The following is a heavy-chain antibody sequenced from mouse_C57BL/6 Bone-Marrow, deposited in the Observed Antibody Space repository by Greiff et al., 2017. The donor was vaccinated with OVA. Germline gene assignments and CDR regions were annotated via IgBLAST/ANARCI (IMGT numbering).Heavy chain of an antibody. J-gene: IGHJ4*01. CDR1: GYTFTSYT. CDR3: ARKGAGNYVGAMDY. Sequence: VQLVESGAELARPGASVKMSCKASGYTFTSYTMHWVKQRPGQGLEWIGYINPSSGYTKYNQKFKDKATLTADKSSSTAYMQLRSLTSEDSAVYYCARKGAGNYVGAMDYWGQGTSVTVSS. V-gene: IGHV1-4*01. CDR2: INPSSGYT. D-gene: IGHD2-1*01.